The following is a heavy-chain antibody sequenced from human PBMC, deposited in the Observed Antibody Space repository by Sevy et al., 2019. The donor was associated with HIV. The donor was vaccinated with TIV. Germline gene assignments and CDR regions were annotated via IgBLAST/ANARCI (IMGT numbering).Heavy chain of an antibody. CDR1: GFTFSSYG. V-gene: IGHV3-30*02. D-gene: IGHD6-6*01. J-gene: IGHJ4*02. CDR2: IRYDGSNK. Sequence: GGSLRLSCAASGFTFSSYGMHWVRQAPGKGLEWVAFIRYDGSNKYYADSVKGRFTISRDNSKNTLYLQMNSLRAEDTAVYYCAKDGGNSSSSLPCDYWGQGTLVTVSS. CDR3: AKDGGNSSSSLPCDY.